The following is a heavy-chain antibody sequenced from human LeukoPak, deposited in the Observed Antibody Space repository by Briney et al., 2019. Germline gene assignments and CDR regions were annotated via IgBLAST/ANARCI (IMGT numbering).Heavy chain of an antibody. D-gene: IGHD2-8*01. Sequence: PGGSLRLSCATSRLTRSRSYMSWVGQAPGKGLEWISYISSSASIIYYADSVRGRFTISRDNAKHSLYLRFISLRDDVTLGYVCAGMGVLVRALRDLDGIDFWGQGTPVTVSS. J-gene: IGHJ4*02. CDR1: RLTRSRSY. CDR2: ISSSASII. V-gene: IGHV3-48*02. CDR3: AGMGVLVRALRDLDGIDF.